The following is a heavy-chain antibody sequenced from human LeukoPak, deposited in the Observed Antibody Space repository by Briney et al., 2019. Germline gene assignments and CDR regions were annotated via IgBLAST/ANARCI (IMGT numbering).Heavy chain of an antibody. CDR1: GGSFSGYY. CDR2: IKHSGST. V-gene: IGHV4-34*01. CDR3: ARGLRWSRDFDY. J-gene: IGHJ4*02. Sequence: SETLSLTCAVYGGSFSGYYWSWIRQPPGKGLEWIGEIKHSGSTNYNPSLKSRVTISVDTSKNQFSLKLSSVTAADTAVYYCARGLRWSRDFDYWGQGTLVTVSS. D-gene: IGHD4-23*01.